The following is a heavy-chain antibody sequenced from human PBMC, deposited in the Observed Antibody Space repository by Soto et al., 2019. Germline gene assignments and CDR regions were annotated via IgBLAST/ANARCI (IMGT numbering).Heavy chain of an antibody. D-gene: IGHD2-21*02. Sequence: QVQLQESGPGLVKPSGTLSLTCAVSGGSISSDDWWTWVRQTPGKGLEWIGEIYHSGTTNYNPSRMSRVTIAVDKAKSQFSLRRDSVTAADTAVYYCARSDCYGVCRGKWLDPWGQGILVTVSS. CDR1: GGSISSDDW. CDR3: ARSDCYGVCRGKWLDP. CDR2: IYHSGTT. J-gene: IGHJ5*02. V-gene: IGHV4-4*02.